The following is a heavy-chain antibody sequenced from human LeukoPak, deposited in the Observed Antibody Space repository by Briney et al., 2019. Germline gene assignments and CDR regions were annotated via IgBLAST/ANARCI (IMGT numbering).Heavy chain of an antibody. CDR1: GFTVSSNY. CDR2: IYSGGST. V-gene: IGHV3-53*01. CDR3: AKEPSKYCSSTSCYPGADY. D-gene: IGHD2-2*01. Sequence: VGSLRLSCAASGFTVSSNYMSWVRQAPGKGLEWVSVIYSGGSTYYADSVKGRFTISRDNSKNTLYLQMNSLRAEDTAVYYCAKEPSKYCSSTSCYPGADYWGQGTLVTVSS. J-gene: IGHJ4*02.